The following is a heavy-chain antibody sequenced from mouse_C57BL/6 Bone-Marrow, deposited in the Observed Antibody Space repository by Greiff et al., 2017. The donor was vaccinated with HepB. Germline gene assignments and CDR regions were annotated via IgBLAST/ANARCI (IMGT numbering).Heavy chain of an antibody. Sequence: QVQLKESGAELVRPGTSVKMSCKASGYTFTNYWIGWAKQRPGHGLEWIGDIYPGGGYTNYNEKFKGKATLTADKSSSTAYMQFSSLTSEDSAIYYCASGPLPFAYWGQGTLVTVSA. CDR3: ASGPLPFAY. CDR1: GYTFTNYW. J-gene: IGHJ3*01. V-gene: IGHV1-63*01. D-gene: IGHD2-10*01. CDR2: IYPGGGYT.